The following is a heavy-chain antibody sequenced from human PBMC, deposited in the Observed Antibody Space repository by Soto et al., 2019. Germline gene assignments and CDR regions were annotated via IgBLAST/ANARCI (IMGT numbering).Heavy chain of an antibody. CDR2: IYYSGST. V-gene: IGHV4-31*03. J-gene: IGHJ4*02. D-gene: IGHD3-10*01. Sequence: TSETLSLTCTVSGGSISSGGYYWSWIRQHPGKGLEWIGYIYYSGSTYYNPSLKSRVTISVDTSKNQFSLKLSSVTAADTAVYYCARDRYGSGSYSIDYWGQGTLVTVSS. CDR1: GGSISSGGYY. CDR3: ARDRYGSGSYSIDY.